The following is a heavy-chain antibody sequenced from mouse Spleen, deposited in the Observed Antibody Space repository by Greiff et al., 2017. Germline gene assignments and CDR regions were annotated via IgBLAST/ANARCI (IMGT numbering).Heavy chain of an antibody. CDR2: ISDGGSYT. CDR3: ARSYDGSAWFAY. D-gene: IGHD2-3*01. Sequence: DVKLVESGGGLVKPGGSLKLSCAASGFTFSDYYMYWVRQTPEKRLEWVATISDGGSYTYYPDSVKGRFTISRDNAKNNLYLQMSSLKSEDTAMYYCARSYDGSAWFAYRGQGTTLTVSS. CDR1: GFTFSDYY. V-gene: IGHV5-4*02. J-gene: IGHJ2*01.